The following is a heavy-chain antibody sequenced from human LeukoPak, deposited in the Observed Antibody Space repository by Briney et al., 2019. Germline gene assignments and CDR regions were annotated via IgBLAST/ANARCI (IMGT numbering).Heavy chain of an antibody. CDR1: GGSISSSSYY. J-gene: IGHJ3*02. D-gene: IGHD3-22*01. CDR3: ARGSARVVRAFDI. V-gene: IGHV4-39*07. Sequence: SETLSLTCTVSGGSISSSSYYWGWIRQPPGKGLEWIGSIYYSGSTYYNPSLKSRVTISVDTSKNQFSLKLSSVTAADTAVYYCARGSARVVRAFDIWGQGTMVTVSS. CDR2: IYYSGST.